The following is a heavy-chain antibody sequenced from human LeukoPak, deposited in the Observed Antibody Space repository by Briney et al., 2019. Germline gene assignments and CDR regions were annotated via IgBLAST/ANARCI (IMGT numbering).Heavy chain of an antibody. D-gene: IGHD3-3*01. CDR3: AKDSVIFGVVNAFDI. J-gene: IGHJ3*02. CDR2: ISSSSSYI. CDR1: GFTFSSYS. V-gene: IGHV3-21*04. Sequence: GGSLRLSCAASGFTFSSYSMNWVRQAPGKGLEWVSSISSSSSYIYYADSVKGRFTISRDNAKNSLYLQMNSLRAEDTAVYYCAKDSVIFGVVNAFDIWGQGTMVTVS.